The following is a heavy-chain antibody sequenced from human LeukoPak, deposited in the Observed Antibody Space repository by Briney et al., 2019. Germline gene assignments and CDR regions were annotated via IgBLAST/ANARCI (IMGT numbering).Heavy chain of an antibody. CDR2: IYSSGNT. CDR3: ARGDYVRRYYGMDV. Sequence: SETLSLTCTVSGGSISNYYWGWIRQPAGKGLEWTGRIYSSGNTNYNPSLKSRVTMSVDMSTNQFSLRLSSVTAADTAVYYCARGDYVRRYYGMDVWGQGTTVTVSS. D-gene: IGHD4-17*01. CDR1: GGSISNYY. V-gene: IGHV4-4*07. J-gene: IGHJ6*02.